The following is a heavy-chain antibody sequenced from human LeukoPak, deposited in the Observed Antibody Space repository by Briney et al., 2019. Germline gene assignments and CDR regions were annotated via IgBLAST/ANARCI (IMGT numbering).Heavy chain of an antibody. CDR3: AKDYGSGSYFHDAFDI. D-gene: IGHD3-10*01. V-gene: IGHV3-7*01. Sequence: GGSLRLSCTVSGFTFNTHWMNWVRQAPGKGLEWVANINPDGNQKFYVGSVEGRFTISRDNAKDSLYLQMNSLRAEDTAVYYCAKDYGSGSYFHDAFDIWGQGTMVTVSS. CDR1: GFTFNTHW. CDR2: INPDGNQK. J-gene: IGHJ3*02.